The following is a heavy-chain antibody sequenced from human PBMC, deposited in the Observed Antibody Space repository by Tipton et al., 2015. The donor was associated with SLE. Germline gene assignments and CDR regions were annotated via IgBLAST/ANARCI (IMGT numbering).Heavy chain of an antibody. CDR2: ISSSSSYM. V-gene: IGHV3-21*03. CDR1: GLTFSTYA. Sequence: SLRLSCAASGLTFSTYAMHWVRQAPGKGLEWVSSISSSSSYMYYADSVKGRFTISRDNAKNSLYLQMNSLRAEDTAVYYCAKPWHPYVPKSAFESWGQGTLVTVSS. J-gene: IGHJ4*02. CDR3: AKPWHPYVPKSAFES. D-gene: IGHD3-16*01.